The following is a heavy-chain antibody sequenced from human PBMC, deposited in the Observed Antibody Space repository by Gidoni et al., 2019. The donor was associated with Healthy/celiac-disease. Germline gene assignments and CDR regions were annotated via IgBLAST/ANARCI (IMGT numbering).Heavy chain of an antibody. V-gene: IGHV3-30-3*01. J-gene: IGHJ4*02. CDR1: GFTFSSYA. D-gene: IGHD4-17*01. CDR3: ARDPGDYVFDY. CDR2: ISYDGSNK. Sequence: QVQLVASGGGVVQPGRSLRISCAASGFTFSSYAMHWVRQAPGKGLEWVAVISYDGSNKYYADSVKGRFTISRDNSKNTLYLQMNSLRAEDTAVYYCARDPGDYVFDYWGQGTLVTVSS.